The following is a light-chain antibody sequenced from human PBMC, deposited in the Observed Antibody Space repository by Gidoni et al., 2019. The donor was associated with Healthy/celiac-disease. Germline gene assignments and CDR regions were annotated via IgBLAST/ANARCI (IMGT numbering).Light chain of an antibody. CDR1: QSVSSY. Sequence: EIVLTQSPATLSLSPGERATLSCRASQSVSSYLAWYQQKPGQAPRLLIYDASNRATGIPARFSGRGSGTDFTLTISSREPEDFAVYYCQQRSNWPWTFGQGTKVEIK. CDR3: QQRSNWPWT. J-gene: IGKJ1*01. V-gene: IGKV3-11*01. CDR2: DAS.